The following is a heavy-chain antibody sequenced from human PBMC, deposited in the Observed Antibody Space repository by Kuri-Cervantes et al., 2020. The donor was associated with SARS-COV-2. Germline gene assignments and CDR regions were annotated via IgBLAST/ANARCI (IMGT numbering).Heavy chain of an antibody. D-gene: IGHD3-16*01. CDR3: AKEAVSWVEYYFDY. CDR2: ISYDGSNK. V-gene: IGHV3-30*18. Sequence: GESLKISCAASGFTFSSYGMHWVRQAPGKGLEWVAVISYDGSNKYYADSVKGRFTISRDNSKNTLYLQMNSLGAEDTAVYYCAKEAVSWVEYYFDYWGQGTLVTVSS. CDR1: GFTFSSYG. J-gene: IGHJ4*02.